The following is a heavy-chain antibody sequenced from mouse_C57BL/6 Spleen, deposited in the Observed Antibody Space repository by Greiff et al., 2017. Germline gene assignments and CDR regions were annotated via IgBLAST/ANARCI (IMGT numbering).Heavy chain of an antibody. CDR1: GYTFTDYN. J-gene: IGHJ2*01. CDR2: INPNNGGT. V-gene: IGHV1-18*01. D-gene: IGHD2-5*01. CDR3: ARGYSNSYFDY. Sequence: VQLQQSGPELVKPGASVKIPCKASGYTFTDYNMDWVKQSHGKSLEWIGDINPNNGGTIYNQKFKGKATLTVDKSSSTAYMELRSLTSEDTAVYYCARGYSNSYFDYWGKGTTLTVSS.